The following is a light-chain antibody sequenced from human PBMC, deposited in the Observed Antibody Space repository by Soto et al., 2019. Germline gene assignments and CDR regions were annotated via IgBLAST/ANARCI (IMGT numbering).Light chain of an antibody. J-gene: IGKJ4*01. V-gene: IGKV3-15*01. Sequence: EIVMTQSPATLSVSPGERATLSCRASQSISITLAWCQQKPGQAPRLLIYGASTRATDIPARFSGSGSGTEFTLTISGLQSEDFAVYYCQQYNNWPRTFGGGTKVEI. CDR2: GAS. CDR3: QQYNNWPRT. CDR1: QSISIT.